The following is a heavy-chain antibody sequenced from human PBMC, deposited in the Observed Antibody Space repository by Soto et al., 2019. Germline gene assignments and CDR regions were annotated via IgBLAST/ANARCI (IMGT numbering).Heavy chain of an antibody. V-gene: IGHV6-1*01. CDR2: TYYRSKWYN. Sequence: SQTLSLTCAISGDSVSRNSAAWHWIRQSPSRGLEWLGRTYYRSKWYNDYAVSVKSRISINPDTSKNQFSLQLNSVTPEDTAVSYCARAPGGIDAFDIWGQGTMVTVSS. CDR3: ARAPGGIDAFDI. J-gene: IGHJ3*02. CDR1: GDSVSRNSAA. D-gene: IGHD3-16*01.